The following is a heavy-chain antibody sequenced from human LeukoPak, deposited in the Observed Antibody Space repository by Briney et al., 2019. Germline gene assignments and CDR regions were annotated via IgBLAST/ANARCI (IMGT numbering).Heavy chain of an antibody. Sequence: GESLKISCKGSGYSFTNYWIGWVRQLPGKGLEWMGIIFPADSDTRYSPSFQGQVTISADKSISTAYLQWSSLKASDTAMYYCARSVNFDHWGQGTLVAVSS. J-gene: IGHJ4*02. V-gene: IGHV5-51*01. CDR2: IFPADSDT. CDR3: ARSVNFDH. CDR1: GYSFTNYW.